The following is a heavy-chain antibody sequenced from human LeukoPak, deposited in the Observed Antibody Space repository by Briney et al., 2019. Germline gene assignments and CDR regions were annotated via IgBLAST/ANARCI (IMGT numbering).Heavy chain of an antibody. CDR3: ARGYCSSNTCYIAFDI. V-gene: IGHV3-48*01. CDR1: GFTFSSYS. D-gene: IGHD2-2*02. CDR2: ISSSGTTI. Sequence: GGSLRLSCAASGFTFSSYSMNWVRQAPGKGLGWVSYISSSGTTIYYADSVKGRFTISRDNPKNSLYLQMNSLRAEDTAVYYCARGYCSSNTCYIAFDIWGQGTMVTVSS. J-gene: IGHJ3*02.